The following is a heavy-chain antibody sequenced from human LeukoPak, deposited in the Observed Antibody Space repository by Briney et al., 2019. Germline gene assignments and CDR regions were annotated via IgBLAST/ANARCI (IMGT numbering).Heavy chain of an antibody. CDR2: IYPGDSDT. Sequence: GESLKISCKGSGYSFTSYWIGWVRQMPGKGLEWMGIIYPGDSDTRYSPSFQGQVTISADKSISTAYLQWSSLKASDTAMYYCARLLRGDSSGWYADYWGQGTLVTVSS. V-gene: IGHV5-51*01. CDR3: ARLLRGDSSGWYADY. J-gene: IGHJ4*02. D-gene: IGHD6-19*01. CDR1: GYSFTSYW.